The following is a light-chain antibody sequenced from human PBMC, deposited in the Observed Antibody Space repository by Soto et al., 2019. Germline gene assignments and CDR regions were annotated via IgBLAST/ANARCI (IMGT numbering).Light chain of an antibody. V-gene: IGKV3-20*01. CDR1: ESVVSSY. CDR2: GTS. CDR3: HQYGISPPRT. J-gene: IGKJ1*01. Sequence: EIVLTQSPGTLSLSPGERATLSCRATESVVSSYLAWYQLKPGQAPRLLIYGTSSRATGIPDRFSGSGSGTDFTLTITRLEPEDFAVYYCHQYGISPPRTFGQGTKVDIK.